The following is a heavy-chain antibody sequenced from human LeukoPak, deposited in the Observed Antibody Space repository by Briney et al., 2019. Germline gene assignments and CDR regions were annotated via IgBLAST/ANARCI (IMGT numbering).Heavy chain of an antibody. V-gene: IGHV3-23*01. CDR1: GFTFSSYA. CDR2: ISVTGGDT. CDR3: ARQLGYCSGGTCYFDF. Sequence: GGSLRLSCAASGFTFSSYAMSWVRQAPGKGLEWASAISVTGGDTYYAHPVKGRLTISRDNSKNTLYLQMSSLTAEDTAVYYCARQLGYCSGGTCYFDFWGQGTLVTVSS. J-gene: IGHJ4*02. D-gene: IGHD2-15*01.